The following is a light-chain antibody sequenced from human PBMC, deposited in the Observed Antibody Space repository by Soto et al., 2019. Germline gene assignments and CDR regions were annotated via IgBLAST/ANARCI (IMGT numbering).Light chain of an antibody. Sequence: IVMTQSPATLSVSPGERATLSCRASQSVSSSYLAWYQQKPGQAPRLLIYGASSRATGIPDRFSGSGSGTDFTLTISRLEPEDFAVYYCQQYGSSRSTFGQGTKVDIK. CDR1: QSVSSSY. CDR3: QQYGSSRST. CDR2: GAS. V-gene: IGKV3-20*01. J-gene: IGKJ1*01.